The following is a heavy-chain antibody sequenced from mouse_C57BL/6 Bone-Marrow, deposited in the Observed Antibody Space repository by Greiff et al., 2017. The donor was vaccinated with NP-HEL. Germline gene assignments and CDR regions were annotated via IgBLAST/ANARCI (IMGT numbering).Heavy chain of an antibody. CDR3: ARDRGWGYFDY. Sequence: EVMLVESEGGLVQPGSSMKLSCTASGFTFSDYYMAWVRQVPEKGLEWVANINYDGSSTYYLDSLKSRFIISRDNAKNILYLQMSSLKSEDTATYYCARDRGWGYFDYWGQGTTLTVSS. CDR1: GFTFSDYY. D-gene: IGHD3-3*01. V-gene: IGHV5-16*01. CDR2: INYDGSST. J-gene: IGHJ2*01.